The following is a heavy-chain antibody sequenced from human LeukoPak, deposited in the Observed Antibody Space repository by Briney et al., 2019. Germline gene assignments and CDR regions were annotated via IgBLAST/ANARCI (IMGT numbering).Heavy chain of an antibody. V-gene: IGHV1-69*13. Sequence: ASVKVSCKASGGTFSSTTINWVRQAPGQGLERMGGITPIFRTPNYAQKFQGRVTITAVESMSTAYMELSSLRSEDTAVYYCALRGPYDFWSGYYREYGMDVWGQGTTVTVSS. D-gene: IGHD3-3*01. CDR1: GGTFSSTT. CDR3: ALRGPYDFWSGYYREYGMDV. J-gene: IGHJ6*02. CDR2: ITPIFRTP.